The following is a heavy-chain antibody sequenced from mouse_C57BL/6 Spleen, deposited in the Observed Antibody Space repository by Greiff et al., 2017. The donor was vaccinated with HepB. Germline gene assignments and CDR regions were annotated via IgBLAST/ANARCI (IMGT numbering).Heavy chain of an antibody. CDR2: IYPGSGNT. J-gene: IGHJ4*01. CDR1: GYTFTDYY. Sequence: QVQLQQSGAELVRPGASVKLSCKASGYTFTDYYINWVKQRPGQGLEWIARIYPGSGNTYYNEKFKGKATLTAEKSSSTAYMQLSSLTSEDSAVYFCARDYEYDGGYYYAMDYWGQGTSVTVSS. V-gene: IGHV1-76*01. CDR3: ARDYEYDGGYYYAMDY. D-gene: IGHD2-4*01.